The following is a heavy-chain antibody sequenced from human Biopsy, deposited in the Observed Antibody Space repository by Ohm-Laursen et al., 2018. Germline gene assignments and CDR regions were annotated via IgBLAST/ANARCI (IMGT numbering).Heavy chain of an antibody. J-gene: IGHJ6*02. V-gene: IGHV3-23*01. D-gene: IGHD5-18*01. CDR1: GFTFSSHA. CDR2: ITGVGGVT. Sequence: GSLRLSCTASGFTFSSHAMSWVRQAPGKGLEWVSVITGVGGVTYYADPVKGRFTVSRDNSMNTMFLQMNSLRAQDAGTYYCAKWGTSMALYHFYGMDVWGQGTTVSVFS. CDR3: AKWGTSMALYHFYGMDV.